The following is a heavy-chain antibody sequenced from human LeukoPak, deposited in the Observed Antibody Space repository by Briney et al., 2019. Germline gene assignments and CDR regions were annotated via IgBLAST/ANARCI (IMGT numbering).Heavy chain of an antibody. CDR3: ARGQKKTAAVLAHDYYYMDV. Sequence: KTSETLSLTCTVSDYSISSDYYWGWIRQPPGKGLEWIGSFYHRGSTYYNPSLKSRVTISVDTSKNQFSLRLRSVTAADTAVYYCARGQKKTAAVLAHDYYYMDVWGQGITVTVSS. J-gene: IGHJ6*03. D-gene: IGHD2-21*02. CDR2: FYHRGST. V-gene: IGHV4-38-2*02. CDR1: DYSISSDYY.